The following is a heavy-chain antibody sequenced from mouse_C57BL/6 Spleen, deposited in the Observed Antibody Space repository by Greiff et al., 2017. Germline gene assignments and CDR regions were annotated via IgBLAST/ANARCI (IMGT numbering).Heavy chain of an antibody. D-gene: IGHD3-3*01. J-gene: IGHJ4*01. CDR3: ARGGQLAMDY. Sequence: QVQLTQSGAELARPGASVKLSCKASGYTFTSYGISWVKQRTGQGLEWIGEIYPRSGTTYYNEKFKGKATLTADKSSSTAYMELRSLTSEYSAVYFCARGGQLAMDYWGQGTSVTVSS. CDR2: IYPRSGTT. CDR1: GYTFTSYG. V-gene: IGHV1-81*01.